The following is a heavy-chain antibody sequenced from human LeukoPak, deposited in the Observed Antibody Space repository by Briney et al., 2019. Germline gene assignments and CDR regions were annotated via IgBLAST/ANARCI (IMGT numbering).Heavy chain of an antibody. CDR2: IRYDGTNK. D-gene: IGHD1-26*01. J-gene: IGHJ4*02. CDR1: GFTFSSYG. CDR3: ARSYGGSYYMDY. V-gene: IGHV3-30*02. Sequence: GGSLRLSCAASGFTFSSYGMHWVRQAPGKGLEWVAFIRYDGTNKYYADSVKGRFTISRDNAKNTLYLQMNSLRAEDTAVYYCARSYGGSYYMDYWGQGTLVTVSS.